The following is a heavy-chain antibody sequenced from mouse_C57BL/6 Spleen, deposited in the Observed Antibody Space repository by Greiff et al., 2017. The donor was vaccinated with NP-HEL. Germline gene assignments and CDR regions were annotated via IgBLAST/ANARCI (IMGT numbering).Heavy chain of an antibody. Sequence: EVKLMESGGDLVKPGGSLKLSCAASGFTFSSYGMSWVRQTPDKRLEWVATISSGGSYTYYPDSVKGRFTISRDNAKNNLYLQMSGLKSEDTARYYCARHGRNDWYFDVWGTGTTVTVSS. V-gene: IGHV5-6*01. J-gene: IGHJ1*03. CDR2: ISSGGSYT. CDR1: GFTFSSYG. CDR3: ARHGRNDWYFDV.